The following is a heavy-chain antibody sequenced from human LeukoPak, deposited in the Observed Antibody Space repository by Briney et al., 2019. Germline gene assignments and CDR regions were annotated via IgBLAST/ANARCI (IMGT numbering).Heavy chain of an antibody. Sequence: AAVKVSRKASGYAFTSYGISRVRLAPGQGLEWVGWIRVYNGNTNYAQKLQGRVTMTTDTSTSTAYMELRSLRSDDTAVYYCARGFAHYDSSNYYYWGQGDLVTVSS. CDR2: IRVYNGNT. J-gene: IGHJ4*02. D-gene: IGHD3-22*01. V-gene: IGHV1-18*01. CDR3: ARGFAHYDSSNYYY. CDR1: GYAFTSYG.